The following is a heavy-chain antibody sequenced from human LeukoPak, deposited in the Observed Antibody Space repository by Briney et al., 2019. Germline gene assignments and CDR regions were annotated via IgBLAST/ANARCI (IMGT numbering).Heavy chain of an antibody. V-gene: IGHV1-2*06. CDR3: ARSDHYYYYMDV. CDR2: INPNSGGT. Sequence: ASMKVSCKASGYTFTGYYMHWVRQAPGQGLEWMGRINPNSGGTNYAQKFQGRVTMTRDTSISTAYMELSRLRSDDTAVYYCARSDHYYYYMDVWGKGTTVTVSS. J-gene: IGHJ6*03. CDR1: GYTFTGYY.